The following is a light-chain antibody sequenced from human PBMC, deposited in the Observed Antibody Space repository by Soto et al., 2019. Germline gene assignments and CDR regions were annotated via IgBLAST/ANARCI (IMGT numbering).Light chain of an antibody. CDR3: SSYTSSSTLAYV. Sequence: QSALTQPASVSASPGQSITISCTGTSSDVGASNYVSWYQQHPGKAPKLMIYEVSNRPSGVSNRFSGSKSGSTASLTISGLQAEDEAEYYCSSYTSSSTLAYVFGTGTKVTVL. CDR1: SSDVGASNY. V-gene: IGLV2-14*01. J-gene: IGLJ1*01. CDR2: EVS.